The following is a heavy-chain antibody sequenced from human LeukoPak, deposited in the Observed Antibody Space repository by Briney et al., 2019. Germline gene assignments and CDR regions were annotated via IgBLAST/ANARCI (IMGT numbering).Heavy chain of an antibody. J-gene: IGHJ4*02. V-gene: IGHV3-23*01. CDR3: AKGDSGSYYFDY. CDR1: GFTFSSYA. CDR2: ISGSGGST. Sequence: QSGGSLRLSCAASGFTFSSYAMSWVRQAPGKGLEWVSAISGSGGSTYYAGSVKGRFTISRDNSKNTLYLQMNSLRAEDTAVYYCAKGDSGSYYFDYWGQGTLVTVSS. D-gene: IGHD1-26*01.